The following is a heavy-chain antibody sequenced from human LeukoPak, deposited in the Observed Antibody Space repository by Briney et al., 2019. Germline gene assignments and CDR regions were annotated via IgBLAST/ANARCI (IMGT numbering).Heavy chain of an antibody. J-gene: IGHJ5*02. CDR3: ARRLAQYDCFDP. CDR1: GDSVSSNSVT. CDR2: TYYRSTWYN. Sequence: SQTLSLTCAISGDSVSSNSVTWNWIRQSPSRGLEWLGRTYYRSTWYNDYAVSVRGRITVNPDTSKNQFSLHLNSVTPENTAVYYCARRLAQYDCFDPWGQGILVTVSS. V-gene: IGHV6-1*01. D-gene: IGHD3-9*01.